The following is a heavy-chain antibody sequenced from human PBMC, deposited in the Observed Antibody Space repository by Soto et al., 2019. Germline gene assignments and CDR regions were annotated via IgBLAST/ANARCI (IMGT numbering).Heavy chain of an antibody. V-gene: IGHV4-31*03. Sequence: QVQLQESDPGLVKPSQTLSLSCTVSGGSISSGGYYWSWIRQHPGKGLEWIGYIYYSGSTYYNPSLKSRVTISVDTSKNQFSLKLSSVTAADTAVYYCARWSMVRGVDYWGQGTLVTVSS. D-gene: IGHD3-10*01. CDR1: GGSISSGGYY. CDR3: ARWSMVRGVDY. J-gene: IGHJ4*02. CDR2: IYYSGST.